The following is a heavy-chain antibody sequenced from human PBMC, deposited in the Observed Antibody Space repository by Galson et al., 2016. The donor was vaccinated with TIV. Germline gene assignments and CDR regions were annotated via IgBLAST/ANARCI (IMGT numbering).Heavy chain of an antibody. CDR3: ARADSVDISSTEY. D-gene: IGHD3-9*01. J-gene: IGHJ4*02. Sequence: QSGAEVKMPGESLTISCKASGGTFISYTLSWVRQAPGQGLEWMGRIIPVLGMTNYAQKFQGRVTITADRFTGTAYLELSSLKPGDTAVYYCARADSVDISSTEYWGQGTLVTVSS. CDR2: IIPVLGMT. V-gene: IGHV1-69*04. CDR1: GGTFISYT.